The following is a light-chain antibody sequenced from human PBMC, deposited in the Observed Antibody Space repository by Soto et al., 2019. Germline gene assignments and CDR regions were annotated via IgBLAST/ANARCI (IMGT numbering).Light chain of an antibody. J-gene: IGKJ2*01. CDR1: QSVSNN. CDR3: QQYNHWPPFT. V-gene: IGKV3-15*01. Sequence: IVMTQSPATLSLSPGERATLACRASQSVSNNLAWYQQKRCLPPRLLIYGASTRATGIPVRFSGSGSGTDFTLTISSLPSEDFAVYSCQQYNHWPPFTFGQGTKLVIK. CDR2: GAS.